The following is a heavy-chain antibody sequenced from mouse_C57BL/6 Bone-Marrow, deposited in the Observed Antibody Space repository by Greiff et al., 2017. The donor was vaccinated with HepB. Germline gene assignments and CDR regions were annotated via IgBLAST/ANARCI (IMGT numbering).Heavy chain of an antibody. CDR3: TASYDGSHYYAMDY. CDR2: IRLKSDNYAT. D-gene: IGHD2-3*01. V-gene: IGHV6-3*01. Sequence: EVKLEESGGGLVQPGGSMKLSCVASGFTFSNYWMNWVRQSPEKGLEWVAQIRLKSDNYATHYAESVKGRFTISRDDSKSSVYLQMNNLRAEDTGIYYCTASYDGSHYYAMDYWGQGTSVTVSS. CDR1: GFTFSNYW. J-gene: IGHJ4*01.